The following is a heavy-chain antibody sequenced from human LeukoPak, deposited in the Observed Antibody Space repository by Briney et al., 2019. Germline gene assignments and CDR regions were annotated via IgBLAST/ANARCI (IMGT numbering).Heavy chain of an antibody. D-gene: IGHD2/OR15-2a*01. Sequence: GGSLRLSCVASGFTFSTDTMSWVRQAPGKGLEWVSRIRGYGGSIGYADSVKGRFTISRDNSKNTLYLQMSGLRVEDTAVYYCAKGGIEVTAPDCRGQGTLVTVSS. J-gene: IGHJ4*02. V-gene: IGHV3-23*01. CDR1: GFTFSTDT. CDR3: AKGGIEVTAPDC. CDR2: IRGYGGSI.